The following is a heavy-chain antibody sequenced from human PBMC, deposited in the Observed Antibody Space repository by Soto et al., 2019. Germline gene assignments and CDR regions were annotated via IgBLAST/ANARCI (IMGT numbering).Heavy chain of an antibody. CDR2: IYYTGST. J-gene: IGHJ4*02. CDR3: ARLWTY. D-gene: IGHD1-1*01. Sequence: SQTLSLTYSVSEGSISSSSYFWGWIRQPPGKGLEYIGNIYYTGSTEYNPSLKSRVTISVDTSKNQFSLKLSSVTAADTAVYYCARLWTYWGQGTLVTVSS. V-gene: IGHV4-39*01. CDR1: EGSISSSSYF.